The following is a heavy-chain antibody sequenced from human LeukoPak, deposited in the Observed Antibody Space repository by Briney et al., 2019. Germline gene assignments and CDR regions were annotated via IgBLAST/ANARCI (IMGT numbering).Heavy chain of an antibody. CDR2: INSDGSST. Sequence: GGSLRLSCAASGFTFSSYWMHWVRQAPGKGLVWVSRINSDGSSTSYADSVKGRFTISRDNAKNTLYLQMNSLRAEDTAVYYCASLIARDNYYYYMDVWGKGTTVTVSS. CDR1: GFTFSSYW. CDR3: ASLIARDNYYYYMDV. V-gene: IGHV3-74*01. D-gene: IGHD2-21*01. J-gene: IGHJ6*03.